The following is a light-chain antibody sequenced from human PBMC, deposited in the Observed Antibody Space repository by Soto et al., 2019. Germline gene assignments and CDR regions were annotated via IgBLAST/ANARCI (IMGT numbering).Light chain of an antibody. CDR3: QQYNNWYT. CDR1: QSVASL. Sequence: EVVLTQSPATLSVSPGERVTLSCRASQSVASLLAWYQQKPGQAPNLLIYGASTRATGIPARFSGSGSGTEFTLTISSLQSEDFAVYDCQQYNNWYTVGQGTKLEIK. J-gene: IGKJ2*01. CDR2: GAS. V-gene: IGKV3-15*01.